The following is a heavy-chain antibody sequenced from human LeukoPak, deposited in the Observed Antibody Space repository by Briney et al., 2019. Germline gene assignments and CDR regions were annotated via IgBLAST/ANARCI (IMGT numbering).Heavy chain of an antibody. Sequence: SETLSLTCTVSGYSISSGYYWGWIRQPPGKGLEWIGSIYHSGSTYYNPSLKSRVTISVDTSKNRFSLELSSATAADTAVYYCATLGADTREPFDYWGQGTLVTVSS. CDR3: ATLGADTREPFDY. D-gene: IGHD1-26*01. J-gene: IGHJ4*02. V-gene: IGHV4-38-2*02. CDR1: GYSISSGYY. CDR2: IYHSGST.